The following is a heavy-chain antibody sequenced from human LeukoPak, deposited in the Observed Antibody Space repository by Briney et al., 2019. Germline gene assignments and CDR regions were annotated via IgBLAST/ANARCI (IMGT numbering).Heavy chain of an antibody. V-gene: IGHV4-4*07. J-gene: IGHJ5*02. CDR3: ARDSGYDPLPYNWFDP. CDR2: IYTSGST. D-gene: IGHD5-12*01. Sequence: PSETLSLTCTVSGGSISSYYWGWIRQPAGKGLEWIGRIYTSGSTNYNPSLKSRVTMSVDTSKNQFSLKLSSVTAADTAVYYCARDSGYDPLPYNWFDPWGQGTLVTVSS. CDR1: GGSISSYY.